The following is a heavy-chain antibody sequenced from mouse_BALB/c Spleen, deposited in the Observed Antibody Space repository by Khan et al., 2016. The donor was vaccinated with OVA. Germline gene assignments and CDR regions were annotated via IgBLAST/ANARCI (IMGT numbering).Heavy chain of an antibody. J-gene: IGHJ4*01. Sequence: VQLQESGPGLVAPSQSLSITCTVSGFSLSSNGVCWVRQPPGKGLEWLGVIWGDGSTNYHSTLKSRLIISKDNSKSQVFLQLNSLQTDDTATYYCAKFTPDYYSMDYWGQGTSVTVSS. CDR3: AKFTPDYYSMDY. D-gene: IGHD1-1*01. V-gene: IGHV2-3*01. CDR1: GFSLSSNG. CDR2: IWGDGST.